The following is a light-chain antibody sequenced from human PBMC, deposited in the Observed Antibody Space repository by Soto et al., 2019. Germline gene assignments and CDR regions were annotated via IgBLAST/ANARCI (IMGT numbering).Light chain of an antibody. V-gene: IGLV2-14*01. CDR3: SSYTSSSTSV. CDR1: SSDAGGYNY. Sequence: QSALTQPASVSGSPGQSITISCTGTSSDAGGYNYVSWYQQHPGKAPKLMIYEVSNRPSGVSNRFSGSKSGNTASLTISGLQAEDEADYYCSSYTSSSTSVFGTGTKVTVL. J-gene: IGLJ1*01. CDR2: EVS.